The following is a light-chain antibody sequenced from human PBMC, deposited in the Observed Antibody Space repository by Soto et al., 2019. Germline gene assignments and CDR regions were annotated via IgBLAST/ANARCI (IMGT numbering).Light chain of an antibody. CDR3: QQASSFPYP. Sequence: IQITQSPSSVSASIATRVSSACRASQGVSNWVAWSQQKPGKAPNLLIYAASTMHKGVPSRFSGSGSETEFTLTINSLQPEDFATYYCQQASSFPYPLGQGTKWISN. V-gene: IGKV1D-12*01. CDR2: AAS. J-gene: IGKJ2*01. CDR1: QGVSNW.